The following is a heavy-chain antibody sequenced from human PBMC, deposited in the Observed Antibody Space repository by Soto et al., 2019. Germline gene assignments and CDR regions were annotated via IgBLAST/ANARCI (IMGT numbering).Heavy chain of an antibody. J-gene: IGHJ4*02. D-gene: IGHD2-15*01. V-gene: IGHV4-39*01. Sequence: SETLSLTCTVSGGSISSSSYYWGWIRQPPGKGLEWIGSIYYSGSTYYNPSLKSRVTISVDTSKNQFSLKLSSVTAADTAVYYCARHMAYCSGGSCYICYFDYWGQGTLLTVSS. CDR2: IYYSGST. CDR3: ARHMAYCSGGSCYICYFDY. CDR1: GGSISSSSYY.